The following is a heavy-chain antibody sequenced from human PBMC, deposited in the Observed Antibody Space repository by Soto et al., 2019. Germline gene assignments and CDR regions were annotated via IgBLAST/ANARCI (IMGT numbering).Heavy chain of an antibody. CDR2: IRNKANRYST. CDR1: GFTFSDHY. Sequence: GGSLRLSCAASGFTFSDHYMELVRQAPGKGLEWVGRIRNKANRYSTEYAASVQGRFTISRDDSMNSLYLQMNSLKTEDTAVFYCARYSGSYSRGLDYWGQGTPVTVSS. V-gene: IGHV3-72*01. J-gene: IGHJ4*02. D-gene: IGHD1-26*01. CDR3: ARYSGSYSRGLDY.